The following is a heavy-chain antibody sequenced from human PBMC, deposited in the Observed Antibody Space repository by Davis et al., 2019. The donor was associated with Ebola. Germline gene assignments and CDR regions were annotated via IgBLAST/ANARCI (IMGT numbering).Heavy chain of an antibody. J-gene: IGHJ6*02. V-gene: IGHV4-59*01. CDR3: ARDHGEGSGYYWGYYYGMDV. CDR2: IYYSGST. CDR1: GGSISSYY. Sequence: MPSETLSLTCTVSGGSISSYYWSWIRQPPGKGLEWIGYIYYSGSTNYNPSLKSRVTISVDTSKNQFSLKLSSVTAADTAVYHCARDHGEGSGYYWGYYYGMDVWGQGTTVTVSS. D-gene: IGHD3-22*01.